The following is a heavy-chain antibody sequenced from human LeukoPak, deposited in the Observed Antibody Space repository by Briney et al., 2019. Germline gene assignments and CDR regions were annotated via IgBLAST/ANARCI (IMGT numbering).Heavy chain of an antibody. Sequence: SETLSLSCTVSGASISSFYWSWIRQPAGKGLEWIGRIYTSGGTNYNPSLKSRVTMSIDTSKNQFSLKLYSVTAADTAVYYCVTDRSGSYDYWGQGILVTVSS. J-gene: IGHJ4*02. CDR3: VTDRSGSYDY. V-gene: IGHV4-4*07. CDR1: GASISSFY. D-gene: IGHD1-26*01. CDR2: IYTSGGT.